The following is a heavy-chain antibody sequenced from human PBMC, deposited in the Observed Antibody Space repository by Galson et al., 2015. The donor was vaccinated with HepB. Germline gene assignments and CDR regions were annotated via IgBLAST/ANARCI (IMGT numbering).Heavy chain of an antibody. J-gene: IGHJ4*02. CDR2: INAGNGNT. V-gene: IGHV1-3*01. D-gene: IGHD2-15*01. Sequence: SVKVSCKASGYTFTSYAMHWVRQAPGQRLEWMGWINAGNGNTKYSQKFQGRVTITRDTSASTAYMELSSLGSEDTAVYYCARTICSGGSCYSMLDYWGQGTLVTVSS. CDR1: GYTFTSYA. CDR3: ARTICSGGSCYSMLDY.